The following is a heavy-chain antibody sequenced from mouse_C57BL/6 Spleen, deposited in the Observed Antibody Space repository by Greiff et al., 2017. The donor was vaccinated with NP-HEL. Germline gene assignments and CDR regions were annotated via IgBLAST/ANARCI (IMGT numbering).Heavy chain of an antibody. V-gene: IGHV1-63*01. CDR3: ARHSSGFYYFDY. Sequence: QVQLQQSGAELVRPGTSVKMSCKASGYTFTNYWIGWAKQRPGHGLEWIGDIYPGGGYTNYNEKFKGKATLTADKSSSTAYMQCSSLTSEDSAIYYCARHSSGFYYFDYWGQGTTLTVSS. J-gene: IGHJ2*01. CDR2: IYPGGGYT. CDR1: GYTFTNYW. D-gene: IGHD3-2*02.